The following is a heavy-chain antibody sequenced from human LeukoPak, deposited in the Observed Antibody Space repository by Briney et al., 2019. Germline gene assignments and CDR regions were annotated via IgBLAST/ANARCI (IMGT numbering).Heavy chain of an antibody. CDR1: GFTFSTHA. CDR3: ARGNSCHY. J-gene: IGHJ4*02. CDR2: ISYDKNNK. Sequence: PGTSLRLSCAASGFTFSTHAMHWIRQAPGKGLEWVAIISYDKNNKYYADSVKGRFTISRDNSKNTLYLQMNSLRAEDTAVYYCARGNSCHYWGQGTLVTVSS. D-gene: IGHD2-15*01. V-gene: IGHV3-30-3*01.